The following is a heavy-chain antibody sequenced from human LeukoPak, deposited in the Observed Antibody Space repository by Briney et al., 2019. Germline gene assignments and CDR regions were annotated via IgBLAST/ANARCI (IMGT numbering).Heavy chain of an antibody. CDR1: GYTFSSYG. D-gene: IGHD1-1*01. CDR2: ISVINSGNT. Sequence: ASVKVSCKASGYTFSSYGINWVRQAPGQGLEWVGWISVINSGNTRYAQNFQGRVTMTRDTSTSTVYMELSSLRSEDTAVYYCARVLQGREPGLLYWGQGTLVTVSS. V-gene: IGHV1-18*01. J-gene: IGHJ4*02. CDR3: ARVLQGREPGLLY.